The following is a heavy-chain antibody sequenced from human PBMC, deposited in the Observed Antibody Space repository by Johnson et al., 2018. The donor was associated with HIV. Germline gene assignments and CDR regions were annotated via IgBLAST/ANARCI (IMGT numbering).Heavy chain of an antibody. CDR3: ATLSLIAAPDPFDI. J-gene: IGHJ3*02. CDR2: ISWNSGSI. D-gene: IGHD6-6*01. Sequence: VQLVESGGGLVQPGRSLRLSCAASGFTFDDYAMHWVRQAPGKGLEWVSGISWNSGSIGYADSVKGRFTISRDNSKNTLYLQMNSLRAEDTAVYYCATLSLIAAPDPFDIWGQGTMVTVSS. V-gene: IGHV3-9*01. CDR1: GFTFDDYA.